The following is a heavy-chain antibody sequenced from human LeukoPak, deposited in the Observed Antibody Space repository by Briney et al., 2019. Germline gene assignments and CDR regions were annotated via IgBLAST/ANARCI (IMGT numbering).Heavy chain of an antibody. CDR3: ARGSTGGADYYYDSSGYSIDY. D-gene: IGHD3-22*01. V-gene: IGHV1-69*05. CDR1: GGTFSSYT. CDR2: IIPIFGTA. Sequence: SVKVSCKASGGTFSSYTISWVRQAPGQGLEWMGRIIPIFGTANYAQKFQGRVTITTDESTSTAYMELSSLRSEDTAVYYCARGSTGGADYYYDSSGYSIDYWGQGTLVTVSS. J-gene: IGHJ4*02.